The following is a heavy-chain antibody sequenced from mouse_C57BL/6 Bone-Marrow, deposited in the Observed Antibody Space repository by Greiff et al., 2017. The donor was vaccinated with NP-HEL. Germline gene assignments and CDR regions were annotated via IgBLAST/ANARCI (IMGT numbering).Heavy chain of an antibody. V-gene: IGHV6-6*01. Sequence: EVQLVESGGGLVQPGGSMKLSCAASGFTFSDAWMDWVRQSPEKGLEWVAEIRNKANNHATYYAESVKGRFTISRDDSKSSVYLQMNSLRAEDTGIYYCTRGPHYYGSSNYYAMDYWGQGTSVTVSS. J-gene: IGHJ4*01. CDR3: TRGPHYYGSSNYYAMDY. D-gene: IGHD1-1*01. CDR2: IRNKANNHAT. CDR1: GFTFSDAW.